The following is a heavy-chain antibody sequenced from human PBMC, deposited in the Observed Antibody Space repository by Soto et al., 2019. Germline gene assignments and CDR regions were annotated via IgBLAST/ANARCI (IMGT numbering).Heavy chain of an antibody. CDR3: AKEYCSSTSCYTAWVDY. D-gene: IGHD2-2*02. CDR1: GFTFSSYG. V-gene: IGHV3-30*18. J-gene: IGHJ4*02. CDR2: ISYDGSNK. Sequence: PGGSLRLSCAASGFTFSSYGMHWVRQAPGKGQEWVAVISYDGSNKYYADSVKGRFTISRDNSKNTLYLQMNSLRAEDTAVYYCAKEYCSSTSCYTAWVDYWGQGTLVTVSS.